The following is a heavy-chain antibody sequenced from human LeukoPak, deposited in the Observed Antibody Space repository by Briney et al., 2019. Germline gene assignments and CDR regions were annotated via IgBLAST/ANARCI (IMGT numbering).Heavy chain of an antibody. Sequence: KPGGSLRLSCAASGFTFSNAWMSWVRQAPGKGLEWVGRIKSKTDGGTTDYAAPVKGRFTISRDDSKNTLYLQMNSLKTEVTAVYYCTTDLGWLLSPIQHWGQGTLVTVSS. CDR1: GFTFSNAW. D-gene: IGHD3/OR15-3a*01. V-gene: IGHV3-15*01. CDR2: IKSKTDGGTT. CDR3: TTDLGWLLSPIQH. J-gene: IGHJ1*01.